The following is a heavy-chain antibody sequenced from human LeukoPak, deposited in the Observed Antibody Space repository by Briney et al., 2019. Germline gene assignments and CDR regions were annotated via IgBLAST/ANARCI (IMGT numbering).Heavy chain of an antibody. J-gene: IGHJ3*02. CDR2: INSDGRSI. V-gene: IGHV3-74*01. Sequence: GGSLRLSCAASGFTFSTNWMYLVRQAPGKGLVWVSRINSDGRSIGYADSVKGRFTISRDNAYNTLYLQINSLRAEDTALYYCASGGRVGDIFDIWGQGTMVRVSS. D-gene: IGHD2-15*01. CDR3: ASGGRVGDIFDI. CDR1: GFTFSTNW.